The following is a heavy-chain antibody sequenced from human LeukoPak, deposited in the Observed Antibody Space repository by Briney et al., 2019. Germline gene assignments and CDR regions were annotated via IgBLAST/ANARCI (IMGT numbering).Heavy chain of an antibody. V-gene: IGHV1-2*02. J-gene: IGHJ5*02. D-gene: IGHD6-19*01. CDR2: INPNSGGT. Sequence: GASVKVSCKASGYTFTGYYMHWVRQAPGQGLEWMGWINPNSGGTNYAQKFQGRVTMTRDTSISTAYMELSRLRSDDTAVYYCASQQGLESIRFGPWGQGTLVTVSS. CDR3: ASQQGLESIRFGP. CDR1: GYTFTGYY.